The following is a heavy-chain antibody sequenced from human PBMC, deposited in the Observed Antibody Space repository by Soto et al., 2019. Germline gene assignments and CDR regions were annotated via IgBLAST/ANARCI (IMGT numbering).Heavy chain of an antibody. CDR1: GYSISTGYF. J-gene: IGHJ5*02. Sequence: SETLSLTCTVSGYSISTGYFWSWVRQPPEKELEWIATIYHTGSTYYNPSLKSRVTISVDTSKNQFSLKLTSVTAADTALYYCARVLSENWFDPWGQGTLVTVSS. V-gene: IGHV4-38-2*02. CDR3: ARVLSENWFDP. CDR2: IYHTGST.